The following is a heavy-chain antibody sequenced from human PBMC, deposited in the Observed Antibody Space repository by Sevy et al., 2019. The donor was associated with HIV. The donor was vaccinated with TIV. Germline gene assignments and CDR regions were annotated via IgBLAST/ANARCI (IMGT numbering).Heavy chain of an antibody. J-gene: IGHJ4*02. D-gene: IGHD3-22*01. V-gene: IGHV3-48*02. CDR1: GFTFSSYS. CDR3: ARDRKYYYDSSGYYGSGNYCFDY. Sequence: GGSLRLSCAASGFTFSSYSMNWVRQAPGKGLEWVSYISSSSSTIYYADSVKGRFTISRDNAKNSLYLQMNSLRDEDTVVYDCARDRKYYYDSSGYYGSGNYCFDYWGQGTLVTVSS. CDR2: ISSSSSTI.